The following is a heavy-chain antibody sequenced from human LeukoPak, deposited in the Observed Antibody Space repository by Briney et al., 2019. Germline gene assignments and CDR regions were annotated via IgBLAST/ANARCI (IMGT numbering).Heavy chain of an antibody. CDR1: GYTFTSYG. CDR3: ARVNMVRMPGGY. CDR2: ISAYNGNT. D-gene: IGHD6-13*01. Sequence: ASVKVSCKASGYTFTSYGISWVRQAPGQGLEWMGWISAYNGNTNYAQKLQGRVTMTTDTSTSTAYMELRSLRSDDTAAYYCARVNMVRMPGGYWGQGTLVTVSS. V-gene: IGHV1-18*01. J-gene: IGHJ4*02.